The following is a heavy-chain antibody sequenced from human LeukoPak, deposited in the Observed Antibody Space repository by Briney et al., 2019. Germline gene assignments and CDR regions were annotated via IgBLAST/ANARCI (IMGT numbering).Heavy chain of an antibody. J-gene: IGHJ6*02. CDR3: ARDLGRFLEWLQV. Sequence: GGSLRLSCAASGFTFSSYGMHWVRQAPGKGLEWVAVIWYDGSNKYYADSVKGRFTISRDNSKNTLCLQMNSLRAEDTAVYYCARDLGRFLEWLQVWGQGTTVTVSS. D-gene: IGHD3-3*01. CDR1: GFTFSSYG. V-gene: IGHV3-33*01. CDR2: IWYDGSNK.